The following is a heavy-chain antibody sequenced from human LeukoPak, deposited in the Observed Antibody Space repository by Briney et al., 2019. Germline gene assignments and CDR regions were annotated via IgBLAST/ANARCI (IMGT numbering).Heavy chain of an antibody. CDR2: IYSSGST. CDR1: GGSISSYY. CDR3: ARVFRGYSYGPFDY. Sequence: SETLSLTCTVSGGSISSYYWSWIRQPPGKGLEWIGYIYSSGSTNYNPSLKSRGTISVDTSKNQFSLRLRSVTAADTAVYYCARVFRGYSYGPFDYWGQGTLVTVSS. D-gene: IGHD5-18*01. V-gene: IGHV4-59*01. J-gene: IGHJ4*02.